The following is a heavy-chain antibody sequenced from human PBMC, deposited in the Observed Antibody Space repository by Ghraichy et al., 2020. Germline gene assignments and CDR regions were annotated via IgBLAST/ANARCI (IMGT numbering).Heavy chain of an antibody. CDR2: VYHNGST. CDR1: GYAISSGYY. V-gene: IGHV4-38-2*02. D-gene: IGHD3-16*01. J-gene: IGHJ4*02. CDR3: TTLDTRLYVGMGVLDY. Sequence: ETLSLTCTVSGYAISSGYYWGWIRQSPGKGLEWITSVYHNGSTYYNSSLKSRVTISVDTSKNQFSLRVRSVTAADTAVYYCTTLDTRLYVGMGVLDYWGQGILVTVSS.